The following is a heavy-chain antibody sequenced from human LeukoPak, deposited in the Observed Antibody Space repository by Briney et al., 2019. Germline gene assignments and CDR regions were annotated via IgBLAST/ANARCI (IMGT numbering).Heavy chain of an antibody. CDR2: IYTSGST. CDR3: AREPYYYDSSGYGLIYGMDV. CDR1: GGSLSSYY. Sequence: SETLSLTCTVSGGSLSSYYWSWLRQPAGKGLEWIGRIYTSGSTNYNPSLNSRVTMSVDTSKNQCSLKLSSVTAADTAVYYCAREPYYYDSSGYGLIYGMDVWGQGTTVTVSS. V-gene: IGHV4-4*07. D-gene: IGHD3-22*01. J-gene: IGHJ6*02.